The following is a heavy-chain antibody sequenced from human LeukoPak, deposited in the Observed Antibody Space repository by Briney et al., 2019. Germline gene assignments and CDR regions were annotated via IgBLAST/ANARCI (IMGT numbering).Heavy chain of an antibody. V-gene: IGHV3-9*01. CDR3: AKDREYDILTGYPGFDY. CDR1: GFTFDDYA. D-gene: IGHD3-9*01. Sequence: GGSLRLSCAASGFTFDDYAMHWVRQAPGKGLGWVSGISWNSGSIGYADSVKGRFTISRDNAKNSLYLQMNSLRAEDTALYYCAKDREYDILTGYPGFDYWGQGTLVTVSS. J-gene: IGHJ4*02. CDR2: ISWNSGSI.